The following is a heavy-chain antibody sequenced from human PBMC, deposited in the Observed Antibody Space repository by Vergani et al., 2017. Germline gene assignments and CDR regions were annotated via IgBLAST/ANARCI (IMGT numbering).Heavy chain of an antibody. CDR2: IYHSGST. D-gene: IGHD3-22*01. J-gene: IGHJ4*02. CDR3: ARHRITYDSSGYYLGGAFDY. Sequence: QVQLQESGPGLVKPSETLSLTCTVSGGSVSSGSYSWSWIRQPPGKGLEWIGYIYHSGSTYYNPSLKSRVTISVDRSKNQFSLKLSSVTAADTAVYYCARHRITYDSSGYYLGGAFDYWGQGTLVTVSS. V-gene: IGHV4-30-2*01. CDR1: GGSVSSGSYS.